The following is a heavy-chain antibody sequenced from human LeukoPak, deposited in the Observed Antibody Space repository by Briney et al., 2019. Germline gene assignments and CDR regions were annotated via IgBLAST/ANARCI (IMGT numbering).Heavy chain of an antibody. V-gene: IGHV4-34*01. CDR1: GGSFSGYY. D-gene: IGHD3-10*01. Sequence: EASETLSLTCAVYGGSFSGYYWSWIRQPPGKGLEWIGEINHSGSTNYNPSLKSRVTISVDTSKNQFSLKLSSVTAADTAVYYCARHRARQWFGENTRGYFDYWGQGTLVTVSS. CDR3: ARHRARQWFGENTRGYFDY. CDR2: INHSGST. J-gene: IGHJ4*02.